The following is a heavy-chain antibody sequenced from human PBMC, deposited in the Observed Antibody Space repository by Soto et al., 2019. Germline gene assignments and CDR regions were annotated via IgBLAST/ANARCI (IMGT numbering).Heavy chain of an antibody. CDR1: GYTFSNFW. CDR2: IYPGDHET. V-gene: IGHV5-51*01. Sequence: GESLKISCQSSGYTFSNFWIGWVRQLPGKGLEWMGIIYPGDHETRYSPSFHGKVTISADRSINTAYLQWNSLEASDTAFYFCARSPRSSPYFEYRGQGTLVTVSS. J-gene: IGHJ4*02. D-gene: IGHD6-13*01. CDR3: ARSPRSSPYFEY.